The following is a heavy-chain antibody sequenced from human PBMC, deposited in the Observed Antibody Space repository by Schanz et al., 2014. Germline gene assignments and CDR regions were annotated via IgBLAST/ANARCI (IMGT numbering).Heavy chain of an antibody. CDR1: GFTFSGYW. CDR2: IKLDGSEK. CDR3: ARDLRNSRPSYYDH. D-gene: IGHD6-13*01. V-gene: IGHV3-7*01. Sequence: EVQLVESGGGLVQPGESLRVSCAASGFTFSGYWMSWVRQAPGEGLVWVANIKLDGSEKYYVDSVKGRFTISRDNAKNSLYLQMDALRAEDTAVYYCARDLRNSRPSYYDHWGQGTLVTVSA. J-gene: IGHJ4*02.